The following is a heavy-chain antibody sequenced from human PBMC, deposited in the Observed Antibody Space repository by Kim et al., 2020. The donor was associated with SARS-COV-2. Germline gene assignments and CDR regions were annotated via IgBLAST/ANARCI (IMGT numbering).Heavy chain of an antibody. V-gene: IGHV7-4-1*02. D-gene: IGHD1-26*01. Sequence: ASVKVSCKASGYTFTSYAMNWVRQAPGQGLEWMGWINTNTGNPTYAQGFTGRFVFSLDTSVSTAYLQISSLKAEDTAVYYCARGPYSGSYYVWLEESGFNYWGQGTLVTVSS. CDR1: GYTFTSYA. CDR2: INTNTGNP. J-gene: IGHJ4*02. CDR3: ARGPYSGSYYVWLEESGFNY.